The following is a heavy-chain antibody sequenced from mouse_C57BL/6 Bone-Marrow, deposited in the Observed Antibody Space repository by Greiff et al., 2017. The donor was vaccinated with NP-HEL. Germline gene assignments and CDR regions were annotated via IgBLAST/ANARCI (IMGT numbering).Heavy chain of an antibody. CDR3: RSRLWNY. CDR2: YPGSGNTY. D-gene: IGHD6-5*01. V-gene: IGHV1-83*01. Sequence: VQLQQSGPELVKPGASVKMSSKASGYTFTDYYMHWVKQKPGKGLEWIGEIYPGSGNTYYNEKFKGKATLTADTSSSTAYMQLSSLTSEDSAVYFCARSRLWNYWGQGTTLTVSS. CDR1: YTFTDYYM. J-gene: IGHJ2*01.